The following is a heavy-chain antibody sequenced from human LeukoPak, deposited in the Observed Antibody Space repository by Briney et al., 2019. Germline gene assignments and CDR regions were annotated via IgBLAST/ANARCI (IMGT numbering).Heavy chain of an antibody. J-gene: IGHJ6*03. CDR3: ARGLGWLYYYYYMDV. D-gene: IGHD5-12*01. V-gene: IGHV1-8*03. Sequence: ASVKVSCKASGYTFTSHDINWVRQATGQGLEWMGWMNPNSGSTGYAQQFQGRVNLTRNTSISTAYMELSSLRSEDTAVYFCARGLGWLYYYYYMDVWGKGTTVTVSS. CDR1: GYTFTSHD. CDR2: MNPNSGST.